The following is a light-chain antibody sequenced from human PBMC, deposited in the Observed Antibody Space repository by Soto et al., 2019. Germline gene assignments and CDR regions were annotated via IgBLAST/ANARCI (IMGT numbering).Light chain of an antibody. Sequence: DIQMTQSPSTLSASVGDRVTITCRASQSISSWLAWYQQKPGKAPKLLIYEASSLESGVPSRFSGSRSGTEFTLTISSLQLDDFATYYCQQYNSYSPRTFGQGTKVEIK. V-gene: IGKV1-5*03. J-gene: IGKJ1*01. CDR1: QSISSW. CDR3: QQYNSYSPRT. CDR2: EAS.